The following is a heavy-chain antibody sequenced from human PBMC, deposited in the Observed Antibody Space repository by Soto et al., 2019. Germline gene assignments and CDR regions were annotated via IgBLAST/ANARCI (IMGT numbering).Heavy chain of an antibody. CDR1: GGSITSGGYY. CDR2: IYDSGST. J-gene: IGHJ4*02. V-gene: IGHV4-31*03. Sequence: QVQLQESGPGLVKPSQTLSLTCTVSGGSITSGGYYWSWISQHPGKGLEWLGYIYDSGSTFYNPSLKSRITLSVDTSKNQFSLKLSSVTVADTAVYFCARKQAGYFYGIDYWGQGTLVTVSS. D-gene: IGHD3-10*01. CDR3: ARKQAGYFYGIDY.